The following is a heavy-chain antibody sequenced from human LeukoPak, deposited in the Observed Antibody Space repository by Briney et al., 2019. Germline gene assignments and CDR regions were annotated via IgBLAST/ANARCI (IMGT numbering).Heavy chain of an antibody. V-gene: IGHV3-30*02. CDR3: AKAYSSGWITSDWFDP. CDR1: GFTFSSYG. D-gene: IGHD6-25*01. J-gene: IGHJ5*02. Sequence: GGSLRLSCAASGFTFSSYGMHWVRQAPGKGLEWVAFIRYDGSNKYYADSVKGRFTISRDNSKNTLYLQMNSLRAEDTAVYYCAKAYSSGWITSDWFDPWGQGTLVTVSS. CDR2: IRYDGSNK.